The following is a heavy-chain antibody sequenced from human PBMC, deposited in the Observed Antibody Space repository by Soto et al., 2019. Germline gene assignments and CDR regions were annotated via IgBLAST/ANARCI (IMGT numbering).Heavy chain of an antibody. CDR2: ISGRGGST. V-gene: IGHV3-23*01. D-gene: IGHD2-2*01. CDR3: AKVADIVVVPAAMCWFDP. J-gene: IGHJ5*02. Sequence: EVQLLESGGGLVQPGGSLRLSCAVSGFTFSSYAMSWVRQAPGKGLECVSAISGRGGSTYYAESVKGRLTISRDNYKNTLYLQMNSLRVEDTAVYYCAKVADIVVVPAAMCWFDPWGQGTLVTVSS. CDR1: GFTFSSYA.